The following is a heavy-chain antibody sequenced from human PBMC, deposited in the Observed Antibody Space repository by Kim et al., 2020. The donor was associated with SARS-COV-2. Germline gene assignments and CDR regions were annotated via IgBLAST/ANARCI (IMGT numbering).Heavy chain of an antibody. J-gene: IGHJ2*01. Sequence: GGSLRLSCAASGFTFNTYAMHWVRQAPGKGLEWVADVSYDGNNKYYADSVKGRFTISRDDSKDTLYLQVNSLRTEDTAVYYCASDSRDGYYPHWYFDLWGRGTPVTVSS. CDR1: GFTFNTYA. D-gene: IGHD1-26*01. V-gene: IGHV3-30-3*01. CDR3: ASDSRDGYYPHWYFDL. CDR2: VSYDGNNK.